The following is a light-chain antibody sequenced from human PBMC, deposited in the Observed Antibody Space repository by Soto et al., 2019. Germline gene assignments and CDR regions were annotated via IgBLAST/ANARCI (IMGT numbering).Light chain of an antibody. Sequence: DIQMTQSPSTLSASVGDRVTITCRASQSIGTWLAWYQHKPGGAPKLLIYDASTLEGGVPSRFSGSRSGTEFTFTISSLQPDDFATYYCQQYNSYSRTFGQGTKVEIK. CDR3: QQYNSYSRT. CDR2: DAS. CDR1: QSIGTW. V-gene: IGKV1-5*01. J-gene: IGKJ1*01.